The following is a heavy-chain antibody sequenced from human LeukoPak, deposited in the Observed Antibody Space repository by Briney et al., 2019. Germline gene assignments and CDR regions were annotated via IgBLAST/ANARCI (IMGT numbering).Heavy chain of an antibody. CDR1: GGSISSYY. CDR3: ARDSADPNYYYYYYMDV. CDR2: IYTSGST. Sequence: LSETLSLTCTVSGGSISSYYWSWIRQPAGKGLEWIGRIYTSGSTNYNPSLKSRVTMSVDTSKNQFSLKLSSVTAADTAVYYCARDSADPNYYYYYYMDVWGKGTTVTVSS. V-gene: IGHV4-4*07. D-gene: IGHD3-10*01. J-gene: IGHJ6*03.